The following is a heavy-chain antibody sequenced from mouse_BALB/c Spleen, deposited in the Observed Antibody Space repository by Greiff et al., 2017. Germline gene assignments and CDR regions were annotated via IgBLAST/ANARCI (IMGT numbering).Heavy chain of an antibody. Sequence: EVMLVESGGGLVQPGGSLRLSCATSGFTFTDYYMSWVRQPPGKALEWLGFIRNKANGYTTEYSASVKGRFTISRDNSQSILYLQMNTLRAEDSATYYCAGYDYDEGRFAYWGQGTLVTVSA. V-gene: IGHV7-3*02. CDR3: AGYDYDEGRFAY. D-gene: IGHD2-4*01. CDR2: IRNKANGYTT. CDR1: GFTFTDYY. J-gene: IGHJ3*01.